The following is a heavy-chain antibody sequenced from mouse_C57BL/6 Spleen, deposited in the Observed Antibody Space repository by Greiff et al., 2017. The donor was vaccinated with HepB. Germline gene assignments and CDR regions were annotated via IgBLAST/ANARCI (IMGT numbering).Heavy chain of an antibody. Sequence: VNVVGSGPGLVAPSQSLSITCTVSGFSLTSYGVHWVRQPPGKGLEWLVVIWSDGSTTYNSALKSRLSISKDNSKSQVFLKMNSLQTDDTAMYYCARHDGYYYAMDYWGQGTSVTVSS. CDR1: GFSLTSYG. CDR3: ARHDGYYYAMDY. V-gene: IGHV2-6-1*01. CDR2: IWSDGST. D-gene: IGHD2-3*01. J-gene: IGHJ4*01.